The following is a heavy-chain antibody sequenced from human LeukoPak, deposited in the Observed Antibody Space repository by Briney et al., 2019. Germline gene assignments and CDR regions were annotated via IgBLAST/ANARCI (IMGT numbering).Heavy chain of an antibody. CDR2: ISRDGSNE. CDR3: XXDXXXXXSXYYYYGMDV. V-gene: IGHV3-30*14. Sequence: QPGRSLRLSCAASGFPFNTYTMHWVRQAPGKGLEWVAVISRDGSNEYYADSVKGRFTISRDNSKNTLYLQMNSLRAEDTAVYDXXXDXXXXXSXYYYYGMDVWGQGTTVTVTS. J-gene: IGHJ6*02. CDR1: GFPFNTYT.